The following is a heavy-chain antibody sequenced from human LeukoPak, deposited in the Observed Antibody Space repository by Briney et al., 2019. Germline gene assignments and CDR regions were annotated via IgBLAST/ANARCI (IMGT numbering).Heavy chain of an antibody. CDR2: IKGDGSST. CDR1: GFTFSNYW. J-gene: IGHJ4*02. Sequence: PGGSLRLSCAASGFTFSNYWMHWVRQAPGKGLVWVSHIKGDGSSTSYADSVKGRFTISRDNAKNTLYLQMNSLRAEDTAVYYCARGPLYGDYTYWGQGTLVTVSS. D-gene: IGHD4-17*01. CDR3: ARGPLYGDYTY. V-gene: IGHV3-74*01.